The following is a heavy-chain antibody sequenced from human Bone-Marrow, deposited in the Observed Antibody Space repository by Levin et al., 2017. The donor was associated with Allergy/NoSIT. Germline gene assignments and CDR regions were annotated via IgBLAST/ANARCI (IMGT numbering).Heavy chain of an antibody. Sequence: RGESLKISCAASGFTFSSYWMSWVRQAPGKGLEWVANIKQDGSEKYYVDSVKGRFTISRDNAKNSLYLQMNSLRAEDTAVYYCARDQGGYCSSTSCYYYYGMDVWGQGTTVTVSS. CDR2: IKQDGSEK. D-gene: IGHD2-2*01. J-gene: IGHJ6*02. CDR1: GFTFSSYW. V-gene: IGHV3-7*01. CDR3: ARDQGGYCSSTSCYYYYGMDV.